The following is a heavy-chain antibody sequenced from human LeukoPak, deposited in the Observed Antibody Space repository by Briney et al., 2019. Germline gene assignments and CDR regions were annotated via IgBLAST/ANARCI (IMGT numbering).Heavy chain of an antibody. CDR1: GFTFSSYS. J-gene: IGHJ4*02. Sequence: GGSLRLSCSGFGFTFSSYSMNWVRQAPGKGLEWLSSISTSSSYIYHADSVKGRFTISRDNARKSLFLEMNSLRAEDTAVYYCATDREGVIGTTSHFDYWGQGTPVTVSS. V-gene: IGHV3-21*01. CDR3: ATDREGVIGTTSHFDY. CDR2: ISTSSSYI. D-gene: IGHD1-7*01.